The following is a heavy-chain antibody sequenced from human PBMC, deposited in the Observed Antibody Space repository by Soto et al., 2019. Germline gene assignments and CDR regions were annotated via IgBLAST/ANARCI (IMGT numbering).Heavy chain of an antibody. CDR3: ARDGHSNYDYYYYGMDV. CDR1: GGSISSSNW. Sequence: SETLSLTCAVSGGSISSSNWWSWVRQPPGKGLEWIGEIYHSGSTNYNPSLKSRVTISVDKSKNQFSLKLSSVTAADTAVYYCARDGHSNYDYYYYGMDVWGQGTTVTVSS. CDR2: IYHSGST. V-gene: IGHV4-4*02. J-gene: IGHJ6*02. D-gene: IGHD4-4*01.